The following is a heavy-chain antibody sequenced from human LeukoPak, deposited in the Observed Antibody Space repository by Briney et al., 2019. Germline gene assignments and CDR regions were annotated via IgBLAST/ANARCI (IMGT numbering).Heavy chain of an antibody. D-gene: IGHD3-10*01. V-gene: IGHV3-21*01. J-gene: IGHJ4*02. CDR2: ISSSSSYI. CDR1: GFTFSSYS. Sequence: PGGSLRLSCAASGFTFSSYSMNWVRQAPGKGLEWVSSISSSSSYIYYADSVKGRFTISRDNAKNSLYLQMNSLRAEDTAVYYCARDRSGSISPPDFDCWGQGTLVTVSS. CDR3: ARDRSGSISPPDFDC.